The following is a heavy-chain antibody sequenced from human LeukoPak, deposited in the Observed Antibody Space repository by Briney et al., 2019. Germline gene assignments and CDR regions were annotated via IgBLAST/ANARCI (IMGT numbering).Heavy chain of an antibody. CDR3: ASRREYSSPTTRLRYYYYMDV. CDR2: ISGSGGST. CDR1: GFTFSSYA. Sequence: SGGSLRLSCAASGFTFSSYAMSWVRQAPGKGLEWVSAISGSGGSTYYADSVKGRFTISRDNSKNTLYLQMNSLRAEDTAVYYCASRREYSSPTTRLRYYYYMDVWGKGTTVTVSS. J-gene: IGHJ6*03. V-gene: IGHV3-23*01. D-gene: IGHD6-6*01.